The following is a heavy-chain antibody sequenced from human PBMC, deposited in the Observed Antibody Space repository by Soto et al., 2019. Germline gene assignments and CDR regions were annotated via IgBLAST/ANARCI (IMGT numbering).Heavy chain of an antibody. V-gene: IGHV4-38-2*01. CDR3: ARVGPWVPYYYARSPYTFENWFDS. J-gene: IGHJ5*01. D-gene: IGHD3-10*01. CDR2: IDHGGST. Sequence: SETLSLTCAVSGYSISSGYYWGWLRQPPGRGLEWIVSIDHGGSTYYNPSLNSRVTVSIDMTNNDVSLILNSVTAADTAVYYCARVGPWVPYYYARSPYTFENWFDSWGQGTLVTVSS. CDR1: GYSISSGYY.